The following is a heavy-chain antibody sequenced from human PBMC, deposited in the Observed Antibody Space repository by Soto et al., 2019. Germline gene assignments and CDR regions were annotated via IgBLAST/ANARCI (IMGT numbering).Heavy chain of an antibody. CDR1: GGSFSGYY. D-gene: IGHD3-3*01. Sequence: SETLSLTCAVYGGSFSGYYWSWIRQPPGKGLEWIGEIYHSGSTNYNPSLKSRVTISVDKSKNQFSLNLNSVTAADTAVYYCARVAYYDFWSGYSGAWFDPWGQGTLVTVSS. J-gene: IGHJ5*02. CDR2: IYHSGST. CDR3: ARVAYYDFWSGYSGAWFDP. V-gene: IGHV4-34*01.